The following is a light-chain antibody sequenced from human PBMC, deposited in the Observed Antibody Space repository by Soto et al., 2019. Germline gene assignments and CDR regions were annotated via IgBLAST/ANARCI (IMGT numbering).Light chain of an antibody. Sequence: QSVLTQPPSASGTPGQRVTISCSGSSSNIGSNYVYWYQQLPGTAPKLLIYRNNQRPSGVPDRFSGSKSGTSASLAISGLRSEDEADYYCSSCADNNIYVFGTGTKLTVL. V-gene: IGLV1-47*01. CDR1: SSNIGSNY. J-gene: IGLJ1*01. CDR2: RNN. CDR3: SSCADNNIYV.